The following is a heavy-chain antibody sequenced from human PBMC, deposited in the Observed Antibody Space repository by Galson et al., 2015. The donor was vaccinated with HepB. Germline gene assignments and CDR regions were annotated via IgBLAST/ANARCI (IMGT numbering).Heavy chain of an antibody. J-gene: IGHJ6*03. V-gene: IGHV4-34*01. Sequence: LSLTCAVYGGSFSGYYWSWIRQPPGKGLEWIGEINHSGSTNYNPSLKSRVTISVDTSKNQFSLKLSSVTAADTAVYYCARAAVLVTNNYYYYYYMDVWGKGTTVTVSS. CDR3: ARAAVLVTNNYYYYYYMDV. CDR1: GGSFSGYY. CDR2: INHSGST. D-gene: IGHD2-21*02.